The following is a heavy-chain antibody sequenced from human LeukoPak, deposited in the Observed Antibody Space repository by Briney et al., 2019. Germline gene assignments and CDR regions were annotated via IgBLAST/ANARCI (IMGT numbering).Heavy chain of an antibody. CDR1: GGSFSGYY. Sequence: SETLSLTCAVYGGSFSGYYWSWIRQPPGKGLEWTGEINHSGSTNYNPSLKSRVTISVDTSKNQFSLKLSSVTAADTAVYYCARGGVVGATVDYWGQGTLVTVSS. CDR3: ARGGVVGATVDY. V-gene: IGHV4-34*01. CDR2: INHSGST. J-gene: IGHJ4*02. D-gene: IGHD1-26*01.